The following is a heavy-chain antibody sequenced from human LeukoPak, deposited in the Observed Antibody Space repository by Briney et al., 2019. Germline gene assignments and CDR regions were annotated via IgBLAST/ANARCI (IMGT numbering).Heavy chain of an antibody. CDR3: ANVGNNWHKAMVH. D-gene: IGHD1/OR15-1a*01. CDR1: GFTFSNYA. Sequence: GGSLRLSCAASGFTFSNYAMTWVRQAPGKGLEWVSGINVNFGSTYADSVKGRFTISRDNSNNALYLQMNSLRAEDMAVYYCANVGNNWHKAMVHWGQGALVTVSS. V-gene: IGHV3-23*01. J-gene: IGHJ4*02. CDR2: INVNFGST.